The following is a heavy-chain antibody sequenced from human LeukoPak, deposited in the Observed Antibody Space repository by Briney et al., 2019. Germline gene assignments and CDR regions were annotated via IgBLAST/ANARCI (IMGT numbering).Heavy chain of an antibody. D-gene: IGHD6-19*01. J-gene: IGHJ4*02. CDR1: GFTFSSYA. CDR2: ISYDGSNK. Sequence: GGSLRLSCAASGFTFSSYAMHWVRQAPGKGLEWVVVISYDGSNKYYADSVKGRFTISRDNSKNTLYLQMNSLRADNTAVYYCARGLRIAVAGNIDYWGQGTLVTVSS. CDR3: ARGLRIAVAGNIDY. V-gene: IGHV3-30*04.